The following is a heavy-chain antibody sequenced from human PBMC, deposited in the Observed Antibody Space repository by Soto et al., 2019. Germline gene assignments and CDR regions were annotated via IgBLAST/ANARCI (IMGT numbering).Heavy chain of an antibody. CDR1: GYPFPSFE. V-gene: IGHV1-3*01. CDR3: ARESNHYQDFFQD. J-gene: IGHJ4*02. CDR2: ISNAGSGNT. D-gene: IGHD2-2*01. Sequence: ASVKVSCKTSGYPFPSFEVHWIRQAPGQRPEWMGGISNAGSGNTKYSQKFQDRLTITGDKRATTVYMALSSLTSEDTATYYCARESNHYQDFFQDWGQGTQVTVSS.